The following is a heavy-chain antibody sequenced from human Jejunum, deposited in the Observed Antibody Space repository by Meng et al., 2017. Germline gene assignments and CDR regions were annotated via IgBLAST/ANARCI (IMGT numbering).Heavy chain of an antibody. D-gene: IGHD3-16*01. CDR1: GASISGADYY. V-gene: IGHV4-30-4*01. J-gene: IGHJ4*02. CDR3: VREKRRTYYFDY. CDR2: IYYSGAT. Sequence: QVQLQESGPGLVKPSQTLSRTCTVSGASISGADYYWSWIRQPPGKGLEWIGYIYYSGATYSNPSLKSRATISIDTSKNQFSLRLTSVTAADTAVYYCVREKRRTYYFDYWGQGTLVTVSS.